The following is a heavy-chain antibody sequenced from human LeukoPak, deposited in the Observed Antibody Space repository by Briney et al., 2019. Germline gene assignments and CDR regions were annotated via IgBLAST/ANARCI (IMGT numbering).Heavy chain of an antibody. J-gene: IGHJ4*02. V-gene: IGHV3-43*01. CDR2: ISWDGGST. Sequence: GGSLRLSCAVSGFTFDDYTMHWVRQAPRKGLEWVSLISWDGGSTYYADSVKGRFTISRDNSKNSLYLQMNSLRTEDIALYYCAKDSSHDGYSYGNNFDYWGQGTLVTVSS. D-gene: IGHD5-18*01. CDR1: GFTFDDYT. CDR3: AKDSSHDGYSYGNNFDY.